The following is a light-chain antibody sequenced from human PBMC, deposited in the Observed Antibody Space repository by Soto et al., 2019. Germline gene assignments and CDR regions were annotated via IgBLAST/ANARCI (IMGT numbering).Light chain of an antibody. J-gene: IGLJ1*01. Sequence: QSALTQPASVSGSLGQSITISCTGTSSDIGGYKYVSWYQQHPGKAPKLIIFEVSNRPSGVSDRFSGSNSGNTASLTISGIQAEEEADYYCSSYAGSSPLYVFGTGTKVTV. V-gene: IGLV2-14*01. CDR2: EVS. CDR1: SSDIGGYKY. CDR3: SSYAGSSPLYV.